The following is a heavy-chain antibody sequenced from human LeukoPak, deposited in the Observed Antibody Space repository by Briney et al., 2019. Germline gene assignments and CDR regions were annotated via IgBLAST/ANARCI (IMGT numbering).Heavy chain of an antibody. CDR3: AKDRSEYTAAGIFD. V-gene: IGHV3-21*04. CDR2: ISSSSSYI. J-gene: IGHJ4*02. CDR1: GFTFSSYS. Sequence: PGGSLRLSCAASGFTFSSYSMNWVRQAPGKGLEWVSSISSSSSYIYYADSVKGRFTISRDNAKNSLYLQMNSLRAEDTAVYYCAKDRSEYTAAGIFDWGQGTLVTVSS. D-gene: IGHD6-13*01.